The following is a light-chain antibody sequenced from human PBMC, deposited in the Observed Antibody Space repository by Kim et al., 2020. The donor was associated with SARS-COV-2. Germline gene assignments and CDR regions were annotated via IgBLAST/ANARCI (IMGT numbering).Light chain of an antibody. Sequence: VAVALGQTVRITCQGDSLRSYYASRYQQKPGQAPVLVIYGKNNRPSGIPDRFSGSSSGNTASLTITGAQAEDEADYYCNSRDISWVFGGGTKLTVL. CDR1: SLRSYY. J-gene: IGLJ3*02. CDR3: NSRDISWV. CDR2: GKN. V-gene: IGLV3-19*01.